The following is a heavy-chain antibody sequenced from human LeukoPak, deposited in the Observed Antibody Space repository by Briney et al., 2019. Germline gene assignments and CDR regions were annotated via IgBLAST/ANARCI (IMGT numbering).Heavy chain of an antibody. CDR2: ISSSSTTI. CDR3: ARPGPDAFDI. CDR1: GCTFSSYS. Sequence: GGSLRLSCAASGCTFSSYSMNWARQAPGKGLEWVSYISSSSTTIYYADSVKGRFTFSRDNSKNTLYLQMNSLRAEDTAVYYCARPGPDAFDIWGQGTMVTVSS. J-gene: IGHJ3*02. V-gene: IGHV3-48*01.